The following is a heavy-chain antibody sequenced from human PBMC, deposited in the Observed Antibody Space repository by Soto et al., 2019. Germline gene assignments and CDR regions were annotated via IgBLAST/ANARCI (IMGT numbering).Heavy chain of an antibody. D-gene: IGHD4-17*01. Sequence: SETLSLTCTVSGGSISSSSYYWGWIRQPPGKGLECIGSIYYSGSTYYNPSLKSRVTISVDTSKNQFSLKVSSVTAADTAVYYCARFVYGDYISDNWFDPWGQGTLVTVSS. CDR2: IYYSGST. J-gene: IGHJ5*02. CDR3: ARFVYGDYISDNWFDP. V-gene: IGHV4-39*01. CDR1: GGSISSSSYY.